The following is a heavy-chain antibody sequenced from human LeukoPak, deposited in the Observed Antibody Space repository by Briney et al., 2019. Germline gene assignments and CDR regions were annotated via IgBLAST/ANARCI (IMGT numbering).Heavy chain of an antibody. CDR2: ISGSGGGT. CDR3: AKRGVVIRVILVGFHKEAYYFDS. V-gene: IGHV3-23*01. Sequence: AGGSLRLTCAVSGITLSNYAMSWFRQAPGKGLEWVAGISGSGGGTHYADSVKGRFTISRDNPKNTLYLQMNNLRAGDTAVYFCAKRGVVIRVILVGFHKEAYYFDSWGQGALVTVSS. J-gene: IGHJ4*02. D-gene: IGHD3-22*01. CDR1: GITLSNYA.